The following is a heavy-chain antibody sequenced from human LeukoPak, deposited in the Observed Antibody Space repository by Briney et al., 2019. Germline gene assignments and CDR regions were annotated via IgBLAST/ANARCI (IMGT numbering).Heavy chain of an antibody. V-gene: IGHV3-30*02. Sequence: GGSLRLSCAASGFNFRTYGMHWVRQAPGKGLEWLAIIWHDGSNKYYGDSVKGRFTISKDTSRNSLYLQMNILRPEDTAVYYCARGKGAAGNLDNWGQGSLVTVSS. J-gene: IGHJ4*02. CDR3: ARGKGAAGNLDN. CDR2: IWHDGSNK. D-gene: IGHD6-13*01. CDR1: GFNFRTYG.